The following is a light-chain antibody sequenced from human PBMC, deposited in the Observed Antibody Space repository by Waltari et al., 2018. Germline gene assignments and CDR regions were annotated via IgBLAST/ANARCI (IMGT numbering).Light chain of an antibody. CDR3: QQINSYPFT. V-gene: IGKV1-9*01. Sequence: IQLTQSPSSLSASVGDRVTTTCRASQGISSYLAWYQQKPGKAPKRLIYDRSTLLNGVPSRFSGSGFGTDFTLTISSLQPEDLATYYCQQINSYPFTFGPGTTVDIK. CDR1: QGISSY. J-gene: IGKJ3*01. CDR2: DRS.